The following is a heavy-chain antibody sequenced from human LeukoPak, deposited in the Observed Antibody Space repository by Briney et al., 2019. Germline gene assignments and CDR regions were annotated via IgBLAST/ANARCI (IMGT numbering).Heavy chain of an antibody. Sequence: SETLSLTCTVSGYPISSGYYWGWIRQPPGKGLEWIGSIYHSGSTYYNPSLKSRVTMSVDTSKNQFSLKLSSVTAADMAVYYCASSDDYGAPKDYWGQGTLVTVSS. CDR2: IYHSGST. CDR3: ASSDDYGAPKDY. CDR1: GYPISSGYY. J-gene: IGHJ4*02. D-gene: IGHD4-17*01. V-gene: IGHV4-38-2*02.